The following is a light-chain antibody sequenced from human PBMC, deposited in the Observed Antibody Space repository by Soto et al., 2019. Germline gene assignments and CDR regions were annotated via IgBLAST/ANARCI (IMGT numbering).Light chain of an antibody. Sequence: AIQVTQSPSSLSASVGDRVTISCRASQGIGNDLGWYQQKPGKAPKLLIYEASTLQTGVASRFIGSGSGTDFTLPISSLQPEDFATDYCLQAYVYPWTFGQGTKVEVK. J-gene: IGKJ1*01. CDR3: LQAYVYPWT. CDR2: EAS. CDR1: QGIGND. V-gene: IGKV1-6*01.